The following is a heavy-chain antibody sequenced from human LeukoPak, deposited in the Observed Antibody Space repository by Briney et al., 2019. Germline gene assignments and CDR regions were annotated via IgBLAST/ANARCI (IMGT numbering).Heavy chain of an antibody. CDR2: IIPIFGTA. Sequence: SVKVSCKASGGTFSSYAISWVRQAPGQGLEWMGRIIPIFGTASYAQKFQGRVTITTDESTSTAYMELSSLRSEDTAVYYCARDRSGGGSSGYYYPFDYWGQGTLVTVSS. CDR3: ARDRSGGGSSGYYYPFDY. J-gene: IGHJ4*02. D-gene: IGHD3-22*01. V-gene: IGHV1-69*05. CDR1: GGTFSSYA.